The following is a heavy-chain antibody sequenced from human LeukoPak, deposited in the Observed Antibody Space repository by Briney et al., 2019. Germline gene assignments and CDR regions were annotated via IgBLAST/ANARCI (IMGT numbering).Heavy chain of an antibody. Sequence: ASVKVSCKASGYTFTGYYMHWVRQAPGQGLEWMGWISAYNGNTNYAQKLQGRVTMTTDTSTSTAYMELRSLRSDDTAVYYCARDVAVAAPSWGQGTLVTVSS. CDR2: ISAYNGNT. D-gene: IGHD6-19*01. CDR3: ARDVAVAAPS. CDR1: GYTFTGYY. J-gene: IGHJ4*02. V-gene: IGHV1-18*04.